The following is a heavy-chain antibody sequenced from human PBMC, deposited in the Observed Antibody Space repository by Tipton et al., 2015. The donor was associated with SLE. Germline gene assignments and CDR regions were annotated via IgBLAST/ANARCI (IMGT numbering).Heavy chain of an antibody. CDR1: GGSISSHY. D-gene: IGHD3-10*01. J-gene: IGHJ1*01. V-gene: IGHV4-59*11. Sequence: TLSLTCTVSGGSISSHYWSWIRQPPGKGLEWIGYFYYSGSTNYNPSLKSRVTISVDTSKNQFSLKLSSVTAADTAVYYCARDCDTMVRGVTALQHWGQGTLVTVSS. CDR2: FYYSGST. CDR3: ARDCDTMVRGVTALQH.